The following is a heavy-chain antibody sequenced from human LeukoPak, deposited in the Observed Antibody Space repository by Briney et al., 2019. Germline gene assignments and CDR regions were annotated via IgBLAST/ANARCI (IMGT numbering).Heavy chain of an antibody. Sequence: SETLSLTCAVYGGSFRGYYWSWIRQPPGKGLEWIGEINHSGSTNYNPSLKSRVTISVDTSKNQFSLKLSSVTAADTAVYYCARGRLYYATDYWGQGTLVTVSS. J-gene: IGHJ4*02. V-gene: IGHV4-34*01. CDR1: GGSFRGYY. CDR3: ARGRLYYATDY. D-gene: IGHD3-10*01. CDR2: INHSGST.